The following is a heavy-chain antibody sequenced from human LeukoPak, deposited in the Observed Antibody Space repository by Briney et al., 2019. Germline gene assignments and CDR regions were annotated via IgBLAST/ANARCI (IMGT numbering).Heavy chain of an antibody. D-gene: IGHD2-15*01. V-gene: IGHV3-33*01. CDR1: GFTFSSYG. CDR2: IWYDGSSK. CDR3: AREYCSGGSCWFDP. J-gene: IGHJ5*02. Sequence: GRSLRLSCAASGFTFSSYGMHWVRQAPGKGLEWEAVIWYDGSSKYYADSVKGRFTISRDNSKNTLYLQMNSLRAEDTAVYYCAREYCSGGSCWFDPWGQGTLVTVSS.